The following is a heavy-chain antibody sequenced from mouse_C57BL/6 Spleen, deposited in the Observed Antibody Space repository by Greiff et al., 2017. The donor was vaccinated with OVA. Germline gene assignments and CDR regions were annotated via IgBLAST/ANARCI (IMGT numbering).Heavy chain of an antibody. CDR1: GYTFTDYY. CDR2: INPNNGGT. V-gene: IGHV1-26*01. CDR3: ARRRRLLYYFGY. J-gene: IGHJ2*01. Sequence: EVQLQQSGPELVKPGASVKISCKASGYTFTDYYMNWVKQSPGKSLEWIGVINPNNGGTSSNQQFTGKATLTVAKSTSTAYMELRSLKSEDSAVYSSARRRRLLYYFGYWGQGTTLTVAS.